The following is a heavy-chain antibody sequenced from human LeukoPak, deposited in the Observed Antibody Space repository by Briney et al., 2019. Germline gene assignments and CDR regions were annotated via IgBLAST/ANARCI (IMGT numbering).Heavy chain of an antibody. J-gene: IGHJ3*02. V-gene: IGHV3-33*01. CDR3: ARGAYCSDDSCPGAFDI. Sequence: GGSLRLSCAASGFTFSTYAMYWVRQAPGKGLEWVTVIWYDGSNKYYADSVKGRFTISRDNSKNTLYLQMNSLRAEDTAVYYCARGAYCSDDSCPGAFDIWGQGTMVTVSS. CDR2: IWYDGSNK. D-gene: IGHD2-15*01. CDR1: GFTFSTYA.